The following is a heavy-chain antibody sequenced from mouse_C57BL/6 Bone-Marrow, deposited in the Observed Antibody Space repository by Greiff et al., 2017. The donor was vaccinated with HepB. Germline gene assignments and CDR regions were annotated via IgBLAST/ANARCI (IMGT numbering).Heavy chain of an antibody. CDR3: THGGGYPYYYAMDY. CDR1: GYTFTDYE. V-gene: IGHV1-15*01. J-gene: IGHJ4*01. CDR2: IDPETGGT. Sequence: QVQLQQSGAELVRPGASVTLSCKASGYTFTDYEMHWVKQTPVHGLEWIGAIDPETGGTAYNQKFKGKAILTADKSSSTAYMELRSLTSEDSAVYYCTHGGGYPYYYAMDYWGQGTSVTVSS. D-gene: IGHD2-14*01.